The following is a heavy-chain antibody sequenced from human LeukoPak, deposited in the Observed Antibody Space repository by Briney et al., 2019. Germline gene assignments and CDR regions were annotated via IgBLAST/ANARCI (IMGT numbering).Heavy chain of an antibody. V-gene: IGHV4-34*01. Sequence: PSETLSLTCAVYGGSFSGYYWSWIRQPPGKGLEWIGEINHSGSTNYNPSLKSRVTISVDTSKNQFSLKLSSVTAADTAVYYCARPYYGARDAFDIWGQGTMVTVSS. J-gene: IGHJ3*02. CDR3: ARPYYGARDAFDI. CDR2: INHSGST. CDR1: GGSFSGYY. D-gene: IGHD4-17*01.